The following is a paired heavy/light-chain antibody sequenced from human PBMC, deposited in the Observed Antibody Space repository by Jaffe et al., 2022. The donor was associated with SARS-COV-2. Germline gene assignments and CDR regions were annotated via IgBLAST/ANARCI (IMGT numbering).Heavy chain of an antibody. CDR2: ISDSGDRT. V-gene: IGHV3-23*01. Sequence: EVQLLESGGGLVQPGGSLRLSCAASGFIFTNYAMSWVRQAPGKGLEWVSGISDSGDRTWHADSVKGRFTISRDDSKNTLYLQMTSLRAEDTAVYYCAKDYKRSGVVEVAAFFDCWGQGTLVTVSS. D-gene: IGHD2-15*01. CDR3: AKDYKRSGVVEVAAFFDC. J-gene: IGHJ4*02. CDR1: GFIFTNYA.
Light chain of an antibody. CDR3: MQATDFPRT. CDR2: EIS. Sequence: DIVMTQTPLSSPVTLGQPASISCRSSQSLVHSDGKTYLSWLQQRPGQPPRLLIYEISNRFSGVPDRFSGSGAGTDFTLKISRVEAEDVGVYYCMQATDFPRTFGQGTQVEIK. V-gene: IGKV2-24*01. CDR1: QSLVHSDGKTY. J-gene: IGKJ1*01.